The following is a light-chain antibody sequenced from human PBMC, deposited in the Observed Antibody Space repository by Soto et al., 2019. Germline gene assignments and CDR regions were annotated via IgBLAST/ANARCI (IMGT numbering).Light chain of an antibody. CDR3: QQYCSSPYT. CDR1: QSVSRSY. CDR2: ATS. Sequence: EIVLTQSPGTLSLSPGERATLSCRASQSVSRSYLAWYQQNPGQPPSLLIYATSSRATGIPDRFSGSGSGTDFALTISRLEPEDLAVYYCQQYCSSPYTFCQGTKLEIK. J-gene: IGKJ2*01. V-gene: IGKV3-20*01.